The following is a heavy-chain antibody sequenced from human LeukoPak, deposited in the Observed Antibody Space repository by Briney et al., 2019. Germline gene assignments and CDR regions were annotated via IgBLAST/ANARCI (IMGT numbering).Heavy chain of an antibody. V-gene: IGHV1-2*02. D-gene: IGHD3-3*01. Sequence: GASVKVSCKASGYTFTCYYMHWVRQAPGQGLEWMGWINPNSGGTNYAQKFQGRVTMTRDTSISTAYMELSRLRSDDTAVYYCARVTYDFWSGYYLAFDYWGQGTLVTVSS. CDR1: GYTFTCYY. J-gene: IGHJ4*02. CDR3: ARVTYDFWSGYYLAFDY. CDR2: INPNSGGT.